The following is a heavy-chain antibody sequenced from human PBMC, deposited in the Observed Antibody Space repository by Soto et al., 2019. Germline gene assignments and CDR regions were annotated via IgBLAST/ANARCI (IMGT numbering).Heavy chain of an antibody. J-gene: IGHJ5*02. Sequence: QVFLQESGPGLVRPSETLSLTCAISGDSISSNNWCTWVRQAPGKGLEWIGEITYSGTTFYNPSLKSRVSISVDKTNNQFSLKVTSVTAADTAIYYCARRYLYDNRGFGPWGQGTLVSVSS. CDR3: ARRYLYDNRGFGP. D-gene: IGHD3-22*01. CDR2: ITYSGTT. V-gene: IGHV4-4*02. CDR1: GDSISSNNW.